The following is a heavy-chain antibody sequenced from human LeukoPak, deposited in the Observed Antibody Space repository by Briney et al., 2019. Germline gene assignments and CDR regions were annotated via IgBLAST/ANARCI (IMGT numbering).Heavy chain of an antibody. V-gene: IGHV4-34*01. CDR2: INHSGST. D-gene: IGHD3-3*01. Sequence: PSETLSLTCAVYGGSFSGYYWSWIRQPPGKGLEWIGEINHSGSTNYNPSLKSRVTISVDTSKNQFSLKLSSVTAADTAVYYCARHILGEWFYDFWSDDYWGQGTLVTVSS. CDR3: ARHILGEWFYDFWSDDY. CDR1: GGSFSGYY. J-gene: IGHJ4*02.